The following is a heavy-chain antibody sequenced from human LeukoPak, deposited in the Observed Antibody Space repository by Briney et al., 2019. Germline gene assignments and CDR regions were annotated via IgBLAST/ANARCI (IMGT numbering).Heavy chain of an antibody. D-gene: IGHD2-21*02. J-gene: IGHJ4*02. Sequence: GGSLRLSCASSVFTFSIYNMNWVRQAPGKGLEWISSISDSHSYIYYADPVNGRFTISIDNSNNTLYLQVNGMRNEDTGVYYCAKDCLLNFRGDCYIFDYWGEGTVVTVSS. CDR1: VFTFSIYN. CDR3: AKDCLLNFRGDCYIFDY. CDR2: ISDSHSYI. V-gene: IGHV3-21*04.